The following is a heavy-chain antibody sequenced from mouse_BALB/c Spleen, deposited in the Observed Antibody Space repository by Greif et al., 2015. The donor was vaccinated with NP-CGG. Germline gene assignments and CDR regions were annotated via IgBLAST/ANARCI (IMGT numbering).Heavy chain of an antibody. Sequence: VKLQEPGAELVRPGSSVKISCKASGYAFSSYWMNWVKQRPGQGLEWIGQIYPGDGDTNYSGKFKGKATLTADKSSSTAYMQLSSLTSKDSAVYFCSKYDYDYYAMDYWGQGTSVTVSS. V-gene: IGHV1-80*01. CDR1: GYAFSSYW. CDR2: IYPGDGDT. D-gene: IGHD2-4*01. J-gene: IGHJ4*01. CDR3: SKYDYDYYAMDY.